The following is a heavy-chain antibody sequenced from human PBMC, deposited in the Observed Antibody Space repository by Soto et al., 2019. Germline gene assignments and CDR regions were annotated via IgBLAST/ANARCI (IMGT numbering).Heavy chain of an antibody. CDR3: ARASIAELTLDY. D-gene: IGHD6-13*01. CDR2: IYYSGST. V-gene: IGHV4-30-4*01. CDR1: GGSISSGDYY. J-gene: IGHJ4*02. Sequence: SETLSLTCTVSGGSISSGDYYWSWIRQPPGKGLEWIGYIYYSGSTYYNPSLKSRVTISVDTSKNQFSLKLSSVTAADTAVYYFARASIAELTLDYWGQGTLVTVSS.